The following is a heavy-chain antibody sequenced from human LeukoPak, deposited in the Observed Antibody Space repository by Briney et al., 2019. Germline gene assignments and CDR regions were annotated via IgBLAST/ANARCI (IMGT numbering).Heavy chain of an antibody. CDR2: ISSSSSYI. CDR1: GFTFSDYY. D-gene: IGHD4-17*01. J-gene: IGHJ4*02. Sequence: GGSLRLSCAASGFTFSDYYMSWVRQAPGKGLEWVSSISSSSSYIYYADSVKGRFTISRDNAKNSLYLQMNSLRAEDTAVYYCARGGPDYGDFYYFDYWGQGTLVTVSS. V-gene: IGHV3-21*01. CDR3: ARGGPDYGDFYYFDY.